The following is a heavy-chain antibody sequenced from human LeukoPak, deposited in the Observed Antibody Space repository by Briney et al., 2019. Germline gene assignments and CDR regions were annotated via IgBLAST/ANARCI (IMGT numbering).Heavy chain of an antibody. CDR3: ARGCSSTSCPEDAFDI. J-gene: IGHJ3*02. Sequence: GGSLRLSCAASGFTFSSYDMHWVRHATGKGLEWVSAIGTAGDTYYPGSVKGRFTISRENAKNSLYLQMNSLRAGDTTVYYCARGCSSTSCPEDAFDIWGQGTMVTVSS. CDR2: IGTAGDT. V-gene: IGHV3-13*01. CDR1: GFTFSSYD. D-gene: IGHD2-2*01.